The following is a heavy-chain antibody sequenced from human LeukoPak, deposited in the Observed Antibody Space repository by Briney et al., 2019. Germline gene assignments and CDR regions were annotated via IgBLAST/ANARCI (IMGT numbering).Heavy chain of an antibody. CDR1: GGSISSGSYY. Sequence: SETLSLTCTVSGGSISSGSYYWSWIRQPAGKGLEWIGRIYTSGSTNYNPSLKSRVTISVDTSKNQFSLKLSSVTAADTAVYYCAREGIAAAGYFDYWGQGTLVTVSS. CDR2: IYTSGST. J-gene: IGHJ4*02. CDR3: AREGIAAAGYFDY. V-gene: IGHV4-61*02. D-gene: IGHD6-13*01.